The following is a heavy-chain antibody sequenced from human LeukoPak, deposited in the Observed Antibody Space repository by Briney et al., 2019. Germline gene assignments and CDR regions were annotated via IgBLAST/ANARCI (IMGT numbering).Heavy chain of an antibody. CDR1: GYSFTSYW. Sequence: GESLKISCKGSGYSFTSYWIGWVRQMPGKGLEWMGIIYPGDSDTRYSPSFQGQVTISADKSISTAYLQWSSLKASDTAMYYCAGGELGYCSGGSCYRFDPWGQGTLVTVSS. V-gene: IGHV5-51*01. CDR2: IYPGDSDT. CDR3: AGGELGYCSGGSCYRFDP. D-gene: IGHD2-15*01. J-gene: IGHJ5*02.